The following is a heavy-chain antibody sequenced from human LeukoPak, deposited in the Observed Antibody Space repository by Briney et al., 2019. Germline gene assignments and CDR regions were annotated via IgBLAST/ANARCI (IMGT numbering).Heavy chain of an antibody. CDR1: GFTFSSYS. V-gene: IGHV3-21*01. CDR3: AKRGYYYDSSDFHGFDY. D-gene: IGHD3-22*01. Sequence: GGSLRLSCAASGFTFSSYSMNWVRQAPGKGLEWVSSISSSSSYIYYADSVKGRFTISRDNAKNSLYLQMNSLRAEDTAVYYCAKRGYYYDSSDFHGFDYWGQGTLVTVSS. J-gene: IGHJ4*02. CDR2: ISSSSSYI.